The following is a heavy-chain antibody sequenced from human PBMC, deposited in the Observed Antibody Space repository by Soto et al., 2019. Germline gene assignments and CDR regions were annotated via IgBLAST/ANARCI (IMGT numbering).Heavy chain of an antibody. Sequence: PGGSLRLSCAVSGFTFSRYAMSWVRQTPGKGLGWVSAISSSGSGTYYADSVKGRFTISRDNSKNTLYLQMNSLRAEDTAVYYCAKGQVATVTQISAFDYWGQGTLVTVSS. CDR1: GFTFSRYA. CDR3: AKGQVATVTQISAFDY. D-gene: IGHD4-17*01. V-gene: IGHV3-23*01. CDR2: ISSSGSGT. J-gene: IGHJ4*02.